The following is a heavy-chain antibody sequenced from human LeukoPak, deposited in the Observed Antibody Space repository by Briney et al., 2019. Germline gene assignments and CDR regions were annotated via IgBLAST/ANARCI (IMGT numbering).Heavy chain of an antibody. V-gene: IGHV1-69*01. Sequence: ASVKVSCKASGGTVSRFPISWVRQAPGQGLEWMGGIIPIFGTANYAQKFQGRVTITADESTSTAYMELSSLRSEDTAVYYCARGDRGYRSPDYWGQGTLVTVSS. CDR2: IIPIFGTA. D-gene: IGHD5-12*01. CDR1: GGTVSRFP. J-gene: IGHJ4*02. CDR3: ARGDRGYRSPDY.